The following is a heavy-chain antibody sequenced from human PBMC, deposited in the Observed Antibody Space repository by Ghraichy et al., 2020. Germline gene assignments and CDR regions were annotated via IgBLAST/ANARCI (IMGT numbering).Heavy chain of an antibody. V-gene: IGHV3-30-3*01. CDR1: GFTFSSYA. CDR3: ARDYSSSPNYYYGMDV. J-gene: IGHJ6*02. D-gene: IGHD6-13*01. CDR2: ISYDGSNK. Sequence: SLNISCAASGFTFSSYAMHWVRQAPGKGLEWVAVISYDGSNKYYADSVKGRFTISRDNSKNTLYLQMNSLRAEDTAVYYCARDYSSSPNYYYGMDVWGQGTTVTVSS.